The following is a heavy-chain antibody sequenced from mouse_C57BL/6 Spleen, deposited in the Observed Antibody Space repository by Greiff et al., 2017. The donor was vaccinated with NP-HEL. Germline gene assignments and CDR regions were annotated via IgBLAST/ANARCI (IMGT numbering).Heavy chain of an antibody. D-gene: IGHD1-1*02. V-gene: IGHV5-16*01. CDR1: GFTFSDYY. J-gene: IGHJ3*01. Sequence: EVKVVESEGGLVQPGSSMKLSCTASGFTFSDYYMAWVRQVPEKGLEWVANINYDGSSTYYLDSLKSRFIISRDNAKNILYLQMSSLKSEDTATYYCARGGPWFAYWGQGTLVTVSA. CDR3: ARGGPWFAY. CDR2: INYDGSST.